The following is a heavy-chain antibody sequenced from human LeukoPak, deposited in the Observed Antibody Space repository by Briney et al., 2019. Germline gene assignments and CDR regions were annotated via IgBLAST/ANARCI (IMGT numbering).Heavy chain of an antibody. CDR2: IYYSGST. CDR1: GGSISSYY. D-gene: IGHD2-21*02. Sequence: PSETLSLTCTVSGGSISSYYWSWIRQPPGKGLEWIGYIYYSGSTNYNPFLKSRVTISVDTSKNQFSLKLSSVTAADTAVYYCARSPDCGGDCTWFDPWGQGTLVTVSS. J-gene: IGHJ5*02. V-gene: IGHV4-59*08. CDR3: ARSPDCGGDCTWFDP.